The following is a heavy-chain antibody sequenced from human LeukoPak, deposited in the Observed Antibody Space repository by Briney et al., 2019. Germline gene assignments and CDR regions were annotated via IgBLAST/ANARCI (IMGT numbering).Heavy chain of an antibody. CDR2: INPKSGDS. V-gene: IGHV1-2*02. CDR1: GYTFIGYY. CDR3: ARDSVLAHY. Sequence: ASVKVSFKASGYTFIGYYLHWVRQAPGQGLEWIGWINPKSGDSNHAQKFQDRVTMTGDTSISTAYMELSSLRSNDTAVYYCARDSVLAHYWGQGTLVTVSS. J-gene: IGHJ4*02.